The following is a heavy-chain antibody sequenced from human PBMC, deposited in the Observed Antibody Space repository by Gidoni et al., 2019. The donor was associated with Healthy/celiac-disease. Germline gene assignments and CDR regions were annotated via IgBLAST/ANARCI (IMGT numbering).Heavy chain of an antibody. J-gene: IGHJ6*03. Sequence: QVQLQQWGAGLLKPSETLSLTCAVYGGSFSGYYWSWIRQPPGKGLELMGEINHSGSTNYNPALKSLVTIAVDTSKNQFSLKLSSVTAAETAVDYCARAINSRYGSGNRDRDGGYYYMDVWGKGTTVTVS. CDR2: INHSGST. D-gene: IGHD3-10*01. CDR1: GGSFSGYY. V-gene: IGHV4-34*01. CDR3: ARAINSRYGSGNRDRDGGYYYMDV.